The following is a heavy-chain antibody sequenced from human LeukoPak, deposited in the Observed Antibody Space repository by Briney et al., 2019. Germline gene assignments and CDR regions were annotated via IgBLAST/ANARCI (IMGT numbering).Heavy chain of an antibody. Sequence: ASVKVSCKASGYTLTGYYMHWVRQAPGQGLEWMGWINPNSGGTNYAQKFQGRVTMTRDTSISTAYMELSRLRSDDTAVYYCARERTLVLLWFGETSNQFDYWGQGTLVTVSS. V-gene: IGHV1-2*02. J-gene: IGHJ4*02. D-gene: IGHD3-10*01. CDR2: INPNSGGT. CDR3: ARERTLVLLWFGETSNQFDY. CDR1: GYTLTGYY.